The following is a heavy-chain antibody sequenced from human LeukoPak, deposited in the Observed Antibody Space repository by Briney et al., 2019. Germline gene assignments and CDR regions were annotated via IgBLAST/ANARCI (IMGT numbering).Heavy chain of an antibody. V-gene: IGHV4-39*01. CDR2: IYHSGST. CDR3: ARGYYDSSGYYYGRYYFDF. Sequence: SETLSLTCTVSGGSISSSIYYWGWVRQPPGKGLEWVGSIYHSGSTHCNPPLKSRATIFVDTSNNQFSLSLSSVTAADTAVYFCARGYYDSSGYYYGRYYFDFWGQGSLVTVSS. CDR1: GGSISSSIYY. D-gene: IGHD3-22*01. J-gene: IGHJ4*02.